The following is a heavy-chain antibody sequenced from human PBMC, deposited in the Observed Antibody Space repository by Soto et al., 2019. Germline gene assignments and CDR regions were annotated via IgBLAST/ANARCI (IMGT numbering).Heavy chain of an antibody. CDR3: ARKSGSRGGYYYYGMDV. J-gene: IGHJ6*02. CDR1: GGSISSSSYY. CDR2: IYYSGST. V-gene: IGHV4-39*01. Sequence: SETLSLTCAVSGGSISSSSYYWGGIRQPPGKGLEWIGSIYYSGSTYYNPSLKSRVTISVDTSKNQFSLKLSSVNAADTAVYYCARKSGSRGGYYYYGMDVWGQGTTVT. D-gene: IGHD3-22*01.